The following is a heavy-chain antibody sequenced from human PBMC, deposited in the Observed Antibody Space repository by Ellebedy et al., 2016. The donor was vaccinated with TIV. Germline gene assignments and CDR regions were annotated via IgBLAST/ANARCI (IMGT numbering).Heavy chain of an antibody. Sequence: GESLKISXVASGFTFSSYSMNWVRQAPGKGLEWVSSISSSSSYIYYADSVKGRFTISRDNAKNSLYLQMNSLRAEDTAVYYCARDVGGYDWGAFDIWGQGTMVTVSS. V-gene: IGHV3-21*04. D-gene: IGHD5-12*01. CDR1: GFTFSSYS. CDR2: ISSSSSYI. J-gene: IGHJ3*02. CDR3: ARDVGGYDWGAFDI.